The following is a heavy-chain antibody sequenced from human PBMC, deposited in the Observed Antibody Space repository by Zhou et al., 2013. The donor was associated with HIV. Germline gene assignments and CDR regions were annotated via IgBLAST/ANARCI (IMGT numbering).Heavy chain of an antibody. CDR2: IYYSGST. D-gene: IGHD3-10*01. V-gene: IGHV4-59*11. Sequence: QVQLQESGPGLVKPSETLSLTCTVSGGSISSHYWSWIRQPPGKGLEWIGYIYYSGSTNYNPSLKSRVTISVDTSKNLFSLKLSSVTAADTAVYYCARMRSYYGSGKNTGDWFDPWGQGNPGHRLL. CDR3: ARMRSYYGSGKNTGDWFDP. CDR1: GGSISSHY. J-gene: IGHJ5*02.